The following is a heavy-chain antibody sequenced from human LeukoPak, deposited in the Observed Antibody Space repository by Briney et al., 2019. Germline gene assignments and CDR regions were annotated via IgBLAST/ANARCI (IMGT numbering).Heavy chain of an antibody. Sequence: KTGGSLRLSCAASGFTFSSYSMNWVRQAPGKGLEWVSSISSSSSYIYYADSVKGRFTISRDNAKNSLYLQMNSLRAEDTAVYYCARGVDWGPTVGVDYWGQGTLVTVSS. D-gene: IGHD3/OR15-3a*01. J-gene: IGHJ4*02. V-gene: IGHV3-21*01. CDR2: ISSSSSYI. CDR3: ARGVDWGPTVGVDY. CDR1: GFTFSSYS.